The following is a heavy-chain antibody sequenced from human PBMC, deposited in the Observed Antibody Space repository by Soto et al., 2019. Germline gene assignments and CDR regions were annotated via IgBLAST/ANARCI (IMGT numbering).Heavy chain of an antibody. CDR3: ARDGEGF. CDR2: INPDGSYS. V-gene: IGHV3-74*01. Sequence: EVQLVESGGGLVRPGGSLRLSCTASGFTFSSNWMHWVRRVPGRGLVWVSRINPDGSYSNYVDSVEGRFTVSRDNAKNTLYLQMRSLNLEDTAVYYCARDGEGFWGQGTLVTVSS. J-gene: IGHJ4*02. D-gene: IGHD2-21*01. CDR1: GFTFSSNW.